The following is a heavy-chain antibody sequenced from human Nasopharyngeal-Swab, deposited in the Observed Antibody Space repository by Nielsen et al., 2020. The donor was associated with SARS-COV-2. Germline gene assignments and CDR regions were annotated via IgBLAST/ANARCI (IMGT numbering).Heavy chain of an antibody. CDR2: IYSGGST. J-gene: IGHJ3*02. CDR3: ARDFWNDAFDI. CDR1: GVTVSSNY. Sequence: GGSLRLSCAASGVTVSSNYMSWVRRAPGKGLEWVSVIYSGGSTYYADSVKGRFTISRDNSKNTLYLQMNSLRAEDTAVYYCARDFWNDAFDIWGQGTTVTVSS. V-gene: IGHV3-53*01. D-gene: IGHD3-3*01.